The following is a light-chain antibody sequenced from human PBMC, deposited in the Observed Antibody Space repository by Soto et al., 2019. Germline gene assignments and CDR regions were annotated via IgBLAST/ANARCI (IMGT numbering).Light chain of an antibody. V-gene: IGKV3-15*01. CDR2: GAS. Sequence: EIVMTHSRATLSVSPGERATLSCRASQRVSSNLDWYQQKPGQAPRPLIYGASTRATGIPARFSGSGSGTELTLSLSSLQSEDSGVYYCQQYKNWLVLTLGGGTTVDIK. J-gene: IGKJ4*01. CDR1: QRVSSN. CDR3: QQYKNWLVLT.